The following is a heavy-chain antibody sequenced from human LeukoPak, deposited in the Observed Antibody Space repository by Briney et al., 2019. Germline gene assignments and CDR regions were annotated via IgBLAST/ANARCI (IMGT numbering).Heavy chain of an antibody. CDR2: IKSDGSEE. V-gene: IGHV3-7*02. J-gene: IGHJ5*02. D-gene: IGHD3-10*01. CDR3: ARGRGFGGFGELSP. CDR1: GFTFNRYW. Sequence: GGSLRLSCAASGFTFNRYWMSWVRQAPGKGLEWVAQIKSDGSEEYFADSVRGRFTISRDNSKNTLYLQLNSLRAEDTAVYYCARGRGFGGFGELSPWGQGTRVTVSS.